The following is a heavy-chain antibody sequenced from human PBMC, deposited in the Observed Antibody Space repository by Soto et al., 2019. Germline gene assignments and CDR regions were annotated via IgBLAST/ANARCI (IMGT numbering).Heavy chain of an antibody. CDR3: ASNFVVVTAIGEYFQH. CDR1: GGTFSSYT. J-gene: IGHJ1*01. D-gene: IGHD2-21*02. Sequence: QVQLVQSGAEVKKPGSSVKVSCKASGGTFSSYTISWVRQAPGQGLEWMGRIIPILGIANYAQKFQGRVTITADKSTSTDYLELSSLRAEDTAVYYCASNFVVVTAIGEYFQHWGQGTLVTVSS. V-gene: IGHV1-69*02. CDR2: IIPILGIA.